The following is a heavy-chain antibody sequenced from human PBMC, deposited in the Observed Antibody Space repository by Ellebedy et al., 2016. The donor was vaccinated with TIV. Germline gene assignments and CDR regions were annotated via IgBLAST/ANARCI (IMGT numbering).Heavy chain of an antibody. Sequence: SETLSLTCTVSGGSISSSSYYWGWIRQPPGKGLEWIGSIYYSGSTYYNPSLKSRVTISVDTSKNQFSLKLSSVTAADTAVYYCARLRGSSWYQCLFDYWGQGTLVTVSS. CDR1: GGSISSSSYY. CDR2: IYYSGST. D-gene: IGHD6-13*01. V-gene: IGHV4-39*01. J-gene: IGHJ4*02. CDR3: ARLRGSSWYQCLFDY.